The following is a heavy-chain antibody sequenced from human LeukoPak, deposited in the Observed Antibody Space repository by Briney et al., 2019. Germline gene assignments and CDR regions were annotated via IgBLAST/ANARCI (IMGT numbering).Heavy chain of an antibody. V-gene: IGHV4-39*07. CDR1: GGSISSSSYY. J-gene: IGHJ4*02. D-gene: IGHD5-18*01. CDR3: ARGGYSYGLEFDY. Sequence: SETLSLTCTVSGGSISSSSYYWGWIRQPPGKGLEWIGSIYYSGSTYYNPSLKSRATISVDTSKNQFSLKLSSVTAADTAVYYSARGGYSYGLEFDYWGQGTLVTVSS. CDR2: IYYSGST.